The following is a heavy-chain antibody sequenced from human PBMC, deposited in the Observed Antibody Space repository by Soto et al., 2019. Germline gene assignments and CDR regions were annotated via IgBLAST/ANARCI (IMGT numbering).Heavy chain of an antibody. CDR3: ARDGVRGDFWGGYYIGYYYYYMDV. V-gene: IGHV1-24*01. D-gene: IGHD3-3*01. J-gene: IGHJ6*03. CDR1: GYTLTELS. Sequence: ASVKVSCKVSGYTLTELSMHWVRQAPGKGLEWMGGFDPEDGETIYAQKFQGRVTMTEDTSTHTAYMELSSLRSEDTAVYYCARDGVRGDFWGGYYIGYYYYYMDVWGKGTTVTVSS. CDR2: FDPEDGET.